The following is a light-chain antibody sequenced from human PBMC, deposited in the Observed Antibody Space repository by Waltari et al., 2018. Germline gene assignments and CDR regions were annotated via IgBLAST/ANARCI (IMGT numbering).Light chain of an antibody. CDR2: DVT. V-gene: IGLV2-14*03. J-gene: IGLJ3*02. Sequence: QSALTQPASVSGSPGQSITISCTGIGSAIDDSDFVSWYQHQPGKAPRVIIYDVTNRPSEISHRFSASKSANTASLTISGLQPEDEGDYYCTSQALDGVVLFGGGTQVTV. CDR1: GSAIDDSDF. CDR3: TSQALDGVVL.